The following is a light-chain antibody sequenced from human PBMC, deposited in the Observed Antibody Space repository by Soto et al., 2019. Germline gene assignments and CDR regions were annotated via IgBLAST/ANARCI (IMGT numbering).Light chain of an antibody. J-gene: IGLJ1*01. CDR2: LNSDGSH. Sequence: QLVLTQSPSASASLGASVKLTCTLSSGHSSYAIAWHQQQPEKGPRYLMKLNSDGSHSKGDGIPDRFAGSSSGAERYLTISSLQSEAEADYYCQTWGTGPFFFGTGTKLTVL. V-gene: IGLV4-69*01. CDR1: SGHSSYA. CDR3: QTWGTGPFF.